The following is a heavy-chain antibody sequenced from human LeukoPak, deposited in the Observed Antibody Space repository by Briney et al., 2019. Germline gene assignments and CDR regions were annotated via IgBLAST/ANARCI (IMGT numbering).Heavy chain of an antibody. V-gene: IGHV4-34*01. J-gene: IGHJ6*02. D-gene: IGHD6-19*01. CDR3: AGWSRVAVAGTQNYYGMDV. CDR1: GGSFSGYY. CDR2: INHSGST. Sequence: SETLSLTCAVYGGSFSGYYWSWIRQPPGKGLEWIGEINHSGSTNYNPSLKSRVTISVDTSKNQFSLKLSSVTAADTAVYYCAGWSRVAVAGTQNYYGMDVWGQGTTVTVSS.